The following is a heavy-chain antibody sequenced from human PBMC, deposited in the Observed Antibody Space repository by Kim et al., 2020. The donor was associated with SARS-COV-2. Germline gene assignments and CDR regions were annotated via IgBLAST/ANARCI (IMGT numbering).Heavy chain of an antibody. D-gene: IGHD6-19*01. V-gene: IGHV4-39*01. Sequence: NPSLNSRVTMSVDASKNQFSLKLTSVTAADTAVYYCSRRGGFASGRYPIDYWGQGTLVTVSS. J-gene: IGHJ4*02. CDR3: SRRGGFASGRYPIDY.